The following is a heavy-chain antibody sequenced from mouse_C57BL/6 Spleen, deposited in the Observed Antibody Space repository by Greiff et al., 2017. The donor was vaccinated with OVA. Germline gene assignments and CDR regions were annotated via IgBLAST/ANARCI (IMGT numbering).Heavy chain of an antibody. J-gene: IGHJ4*01. CDR1: GYTFTDYH. Sequence: VHVKQSGPELVKPGASVQMSCKASGYTFTDYHLHWVKQSHGKSLEWIGYLNPNTGGTSYTPQFKGHATLTVNKASSTAYMELRSLTSEDAAVYYCARGNYAYAMDYWGQGTSVTVSS. V-gene: IGHV1-22*01. CDR3: ARGNYAYAMDY. D-gene: IGHD2-4*01. CDR2: LNPNTGGT.